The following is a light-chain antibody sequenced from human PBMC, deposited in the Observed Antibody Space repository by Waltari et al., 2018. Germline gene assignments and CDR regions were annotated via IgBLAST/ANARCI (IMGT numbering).Light chain of an antibody. J-gene: IGKJ4*01. CDR2: GAF. CDR1: QTIRPTY. CDR3: QQYDVSPLT. V-gene: IGKV3-20*01. Sequence: EIVLTQSPGTLSLSPGEVTTLACRTSQTIRPTYLAWDQQKPCQAPTLLIYGAFTRATGIPDRFTGSGSGTYFYPTLSSLEPEDSATYYCQQYDVSPLTCGGGTKVAIK.